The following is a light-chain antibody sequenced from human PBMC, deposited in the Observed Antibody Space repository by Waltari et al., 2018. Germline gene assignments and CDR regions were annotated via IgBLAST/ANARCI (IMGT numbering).Light chain of an antibody. Sequence: EIVLTQSPCPLSLSPAERATLSCRASQPVRTTYLAWYQQKPGQAPTLLSYGASRRATGSPDRFSGSGSGTDFSLTISSLEPEDFAVYYCQQYDISPLTFGGGTKVEIK. CDR2: GAS. J-gene: IGKJ4*02. CDR1: QPVRTTY. V-gene: IGKV3-20*01. CDR3: QQYDISPLT.